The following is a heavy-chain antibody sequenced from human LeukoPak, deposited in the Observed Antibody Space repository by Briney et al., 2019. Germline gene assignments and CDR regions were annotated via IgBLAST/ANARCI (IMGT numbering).Heavy chain of an antibody. CDR2: ICSNGGST. CDR3: VRLGDSSSYRAEYFQH. D-gene: IGHD3-22*01. V-gene: IGHV3-64*01. CDR1: GFTLSTYS. Sequence: GGSLRLSCAASGFTLSTYSMHWVRQAPGKGLEYVSAICSNGGSTFYANSVKGRFTISRDNSKNTLYLQMGSLRTDDMAVYYCVRLGDSSSYRAEYFQHWGQGTLVTVSS. J-gene: IGHJ1*01.